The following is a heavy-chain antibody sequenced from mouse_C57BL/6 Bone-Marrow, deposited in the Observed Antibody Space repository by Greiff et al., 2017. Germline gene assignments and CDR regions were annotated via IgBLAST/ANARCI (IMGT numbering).Heavy chain of an antibody. CDR1: GYAFSSSW. J-gene: IGHJ2*01. V-gene: IGHV1-82*01. D-gene: IGHD1-1*01. CDR2: IYPGDGDT. CDR3: ARSITTVVKFDY. Sequence: VQLQQSGPELVKPGASVKISCKASGYAFSSSWMHWVKQRPGKGLEWIGRIYPGDGDTNYNGKFKGKATLTADKSSSTAYMQLSSLTSEDSAVYFCARSITTVVKFDYWGQGTTLTVSS.